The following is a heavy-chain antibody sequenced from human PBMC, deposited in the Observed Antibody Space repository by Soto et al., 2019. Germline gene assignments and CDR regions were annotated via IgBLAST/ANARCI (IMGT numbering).Heavy chain of an antibody. Sequence: QVQLVESGGGVVQPGRSLRLSCAASGFTFSSYGMHWVRQAPGKGLEWEAVISYDGSNKYYADSVKGRFTISRDNSKSTLYRQMNSLRAEDTAVYYCAKDPYYYCYGMDVWGQGTTVTVSS. V-gene: IGHV3-30*18. CDR2: ISYDGSNK. CDR3: AKDPYYYCYGMDV. CDR1: GFTFSSYG. J-gene: IGHJ6*02.